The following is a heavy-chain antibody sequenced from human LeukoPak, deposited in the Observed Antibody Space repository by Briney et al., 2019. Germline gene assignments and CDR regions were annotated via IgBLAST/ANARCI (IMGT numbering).Heavy chain of an antibody. CDR3: ARYSSGWYHFDS. CDR2: ISAYNGNT. Sequence: ASVKVSCKASGYTFTSHGISWVRQAPGQGLEWMGWISAYNGNTNYAQKLQGRVTMTTDTSTSTAYVELRSLRSDDTAVYYCARYSSGWYHFDSWGQGTLVTVSS. V-gene: IGHV1-18*01. D-gene: IGHD6-19*01. CDR1: GYTFTSHG. J-gene: IGHJ4*02.